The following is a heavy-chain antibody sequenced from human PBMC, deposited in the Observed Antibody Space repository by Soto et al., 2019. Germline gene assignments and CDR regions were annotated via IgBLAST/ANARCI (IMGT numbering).Heavy chain of an antibody. CDR3: AHIVVAGLGYYYDY. V-gene: IGHV2-5*02. D-gene: IGHD6-19*01. J-gene: IGHJ4*02. Sequence: QITLKESGPPLVKPTQTLTLTCTFSGFSLSSTRMAVGWIRQPPGKALEWLALIYWDDDKRYSPFLKSRLTITKDTSKNQVVFTMSNMDPVDIARYYCAHIVVAGLGYYYDYWGQGTLVPVSS. CDR2: IYWDDDK. CDR1: GFSLSSTRMA.